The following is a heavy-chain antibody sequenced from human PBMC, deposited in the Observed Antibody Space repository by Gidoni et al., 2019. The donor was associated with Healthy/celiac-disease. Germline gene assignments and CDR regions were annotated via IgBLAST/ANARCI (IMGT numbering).Heavy chain of an antibody. J-gene: IGHJ4*02. CDR3: AKDATGWVTAALEY. V-gene: IGHV3-23*01. CDR1: GFTFSSYA. Sequence: EVQLLESGGGLVQPGGSMRLACAASGFTFSSYAMSWVRPAPGKGLEWVSAISGSGGSTYYADSVKGRFTISRDNSKNTLYLQMNSLRAEDTAVYYCAKDATGWVTAALEYWGQGTLVTVSS. D-gene: IGHD2-21*02. CDR2: ISGSGGST.